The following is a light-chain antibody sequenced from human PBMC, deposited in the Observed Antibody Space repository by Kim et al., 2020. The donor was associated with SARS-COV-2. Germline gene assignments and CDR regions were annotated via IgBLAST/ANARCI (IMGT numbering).Light chain of an antibody. CDR2: EDD. CDR1: VGSISDIY. Sequence: GKPVAITCTRRVGSISDIYAHWSRQRPGGVPTPVIYEDDQRPSGVSDRFSGSIDNSSNSASLTISGLRTEDEADYYCQSYTRDNVLFGGGTQLTVL. V-gene: IGLV6-57*03. CDR3: QSYTRDNVL. J-gene: IGLJ2*01.